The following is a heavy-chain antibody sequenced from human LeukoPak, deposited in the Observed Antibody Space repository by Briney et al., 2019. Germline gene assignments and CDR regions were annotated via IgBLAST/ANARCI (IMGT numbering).Heavy chain of an antibody. V-gene: IGHV4-39*01. Sequence: SETLSLTCTVSGGSISDITYDWDWIRQPPGKGLEWIGTIYYSGGTYYNPSLKSRLTISVDTSKKQFSLMLSSVTAADTAVYYCARRIKNRDYFDSWGQGTLVTVSS. CDR2: IYYSGGT. CDR3: ARRIKNRDYFDS. J-gene: IGHJ4*02. D-gene: IGHD2/OR15-2a*01. CDR1: GGSISDITYD.